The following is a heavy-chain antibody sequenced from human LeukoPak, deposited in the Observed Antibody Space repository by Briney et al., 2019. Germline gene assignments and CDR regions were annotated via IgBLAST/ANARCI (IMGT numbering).Heavy chain of an antibody. Sequence: GESLKISCKGSGYSFNTYWIGWVRQMPGKGLEWMGIIYPGDSDTRYSPSFQGQVTISADKSISTAYLQWSSLKASDTAMYYCARRVSSGWNQNWFDPWGQGTLVTVSS. CDR3: ARRVSSGWNQNWFDP. CDR1: GYSFNTYW. D-gene: IGHD6-19*01. V-gene: IGHV5-51*01. J-gene: IGHJ5*02. CDR2: IYPGDSDT.